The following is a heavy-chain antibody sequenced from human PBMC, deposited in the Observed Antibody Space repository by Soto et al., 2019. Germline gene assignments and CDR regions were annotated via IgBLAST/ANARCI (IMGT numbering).Heavy chain of an antibody. CDR1: GGSFSGYY. CDR2: INHSGST. D-gene: IGHD1-26*01. J-gene: IGHJ6*02. V-gene: IGHV4-34*01. Sequence: SETLSLTCAVYGGSFSGYYWSWIRQPPGKGLEWIGEINHSGSTNYNPSLKSRVTISVDTSKNQFSLKLSSVTAADTAVYYCARGVGAASRRGVGNHYYYYYGMDVWGQGTTVTV. CDR3: ARGVGAASRRGVGNHYYYYYGMDV.